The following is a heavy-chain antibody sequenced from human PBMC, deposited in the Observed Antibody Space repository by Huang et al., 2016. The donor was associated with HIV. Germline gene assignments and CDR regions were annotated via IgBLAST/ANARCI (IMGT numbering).Heavy chain of an antibody. D-gene: IGHD3-10*01. V-gene: IGHV4-34*01. CDR3: ARAPHYGSGSYYY. CDR2: ITHRGST. CDR1: GGSCSGYY. Sequence: QVQLHQWGAGLLKPSETLSLTCAVYGGSCSGYYWSWIRQPPGKGLEWIGEITHRGSTNYNPSLKSRVTISEETSKNQFSLKLSSVTAADTAVYYCARAPHYGSGSYYYWGQGTLVTVSS. J-gene: IGHJ4*02.